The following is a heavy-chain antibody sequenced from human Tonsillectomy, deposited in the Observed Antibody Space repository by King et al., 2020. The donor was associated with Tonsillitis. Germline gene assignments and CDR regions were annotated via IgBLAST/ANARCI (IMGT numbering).Heavy chain of an antibody. Sequence: QVTLKESGPALVKPTQTLTLTCTFSGFSLSIRGMCVSWIRQPPGKALEWLALIDWDDDKYYNTSLKTRLTISKDTSKNQVVLTMTNMDPVDTATYYCARNFPSSSGYWDWGQGTLVTVSS. CDR3: ARNFPSSSGYWD. CDR2: IDWDDDK. V-gene: IGHV2-70*01. D-gene: IGHD3-22*01. J-gene: IGHJ4*02. CDR1: GFSLSIRGMC.